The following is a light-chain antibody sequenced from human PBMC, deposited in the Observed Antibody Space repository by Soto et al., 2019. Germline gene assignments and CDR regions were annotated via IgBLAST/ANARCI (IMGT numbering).Light chain of an antibody. J-gene: IGKJ1*01. V-gene: IGKV3-20*01. CDR2: GAS. CDR3: QQYVSSPWA. Sequence: EIVLAQSPGTLSLSPGERATLSCRASQSVTNSFLAWYQQKPGQAPRLLIYGASRRATGIPDRFTGSGSGTDFTLTISGLEPEDFAVYYCQQYVSSPWAFGQGTEVEI. CDR1: QSVTNSF.